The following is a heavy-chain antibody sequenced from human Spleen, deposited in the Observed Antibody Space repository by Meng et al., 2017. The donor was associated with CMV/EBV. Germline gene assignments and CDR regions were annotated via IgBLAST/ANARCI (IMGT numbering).Heavy chain of an antibody. CDR2: IYYSGST. Sequence: SETLSLTCTVSGGSISSNSYYWGWIRQPPGKGLEWIGTIYYSGSTYYNPSLKSRVTISVDTSKNQFSLKLSSVTAADTAVYYCARDHPNYYDSGGFPTGFDYWGQGALVTVSS. CDR3: ARDHPNYYDSGGFPTGFDY. D-gene: IGHD3-22*01. J-gene: IGHJ4*02. V-gene: IGHV4-39*07. CDR1: GGSISSNSYY.